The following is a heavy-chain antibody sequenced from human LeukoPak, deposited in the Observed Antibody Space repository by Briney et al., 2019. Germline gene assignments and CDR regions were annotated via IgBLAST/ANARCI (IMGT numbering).Heavy chain of an antibody. Sequence: PSETLSLTCTVSGYSISSGYYWGWIRQPPGKGLEWIGSIYHSGSTYYNPSLKSRVTISVDTSKNQFSLKLSSVTAADTAVYYCARGTSTEDCSSTSCRFDYWGQGTLVTVSS. D-gene: IGHD2-2*01. V-gene: IGHV4-38-2*02. CDR2: IYHSGST. CDR1: GYSISSGYY. J-gene: IGHJ4*02. CDR3: ARGTSTEDCSSTSCRFDY.